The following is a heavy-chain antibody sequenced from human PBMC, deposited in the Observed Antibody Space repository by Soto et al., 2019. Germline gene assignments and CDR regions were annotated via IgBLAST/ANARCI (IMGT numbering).Heavy chain of an antibody. V-gene: IGHV4-31*03. CDR2: IYYSGST. D-gene: IGHD5-18*01. CDR1: GGSISSGGYY. Sequence: QVQLQESGPGLVKPSQTLSLTCTVSGGSISSGGYYWSWIRQHPGKGLEWIGYIYYSGSTYYNTYLKSRVTISVDTSKNQFSLKLSSVTAADTAVYYCARSGYSYGPNPLLYWGQGTLVTVSS. CDR3: ARSGYSYGPNPLLY. J-gene: IGHJ4*02.